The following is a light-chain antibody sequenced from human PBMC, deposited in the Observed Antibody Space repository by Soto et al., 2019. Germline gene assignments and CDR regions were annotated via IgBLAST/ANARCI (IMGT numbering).Light chain of an antibody. CDR2: SNN. Sequence: QSVLTQPPSASGTPGQRVTSSCSGSSSNIGSNYVYWYQQLPGTAPKLLIYSNNQRPSGVPDRFSGSKSGTSASLAISGLRSEDEADYYCEAWDDSLGGVFGAGTQVAVL. CDR3: EAWDDSLGGV. V-gene: IGLV1-47*02. J-gene: IGLJ1*01. CDR1: SSNIGSNY.